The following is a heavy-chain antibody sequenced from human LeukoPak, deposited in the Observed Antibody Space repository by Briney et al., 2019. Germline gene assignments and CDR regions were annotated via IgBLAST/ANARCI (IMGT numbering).Heavy chain of an antibody. D-gene: IGHD3-3*01. Sequence: PSETLSLTCTVSGGSISSSSYYWSWIRQPAGKGLEWIGRIYTSGSTNYNPSLKSRVTMSVDTSKNQFSLKLSSVTAADTAVYYCARDFTIFGVVIDFDYWGQGTLVTVSS. CDR2: IYTSGST. CDR1: GGSISSSSYY. J-gene: IGHJ4*02. CDR3: ARDFTIFGVVIDFDY. V-gene: IGHV4-61*02.